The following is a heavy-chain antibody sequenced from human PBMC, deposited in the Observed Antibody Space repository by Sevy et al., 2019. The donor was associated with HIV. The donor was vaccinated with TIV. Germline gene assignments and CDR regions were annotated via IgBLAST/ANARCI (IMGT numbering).Heavy chain of an antibody. Sequence: GGSLRLSCAASGFTFRNYWMHWVRQAPGKGLVWVSRINSDGSSTSYADSVKGRFTISRDNAKNTLYLQMNSLRAEDTAPYYCTRVGAAITTGWANWFDPWGQGTLVTVSS. CDR1: GFTFRNYW. V-gene: IGHV3-74*01. J-gene: IGHJ5*02. CDR3: TRVGAAITTGWANWFDP. CDR2: INSDGSST. D-gene: IGHD3-22*01.